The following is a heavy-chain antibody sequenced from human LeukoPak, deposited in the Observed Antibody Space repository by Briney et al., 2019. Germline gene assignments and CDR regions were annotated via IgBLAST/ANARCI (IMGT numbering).Heavy chain of an antibody. CDR3: ARGLLGYYDSSGYTEFDY. V-gene: IGHV4-34*01. CDR2: INHSGST. Sequence: SETLSLTCAVYGGSFSGYYWSWIRQPPGKGLEWIGEINHSGSTNYNPSLKSRVTISVDTSKNQFSLKLSSVTAADTAVYYCARGLLGYYDSSGYTEFDYWGQGTLVTVSS. D-gene: IGHD3-22*01. CDR1: GGSFSGYY. J-gene: IGHJ4*02.